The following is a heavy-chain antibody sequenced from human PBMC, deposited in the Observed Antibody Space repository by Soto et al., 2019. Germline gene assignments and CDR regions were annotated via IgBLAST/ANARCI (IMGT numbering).Heavy chain of an antibody. J-gene: IGHJ4*02. CDR3: AKRGGPILSIVLRT. V-gene: IGHV3-23*01. CDR2: IRSGGGDT. D-gene: IGHD3-16*02. Sequence: VGLMRDSCAASGVTFIGYARNWLRQDKGKGLEWVSAIRSGGGDTYYADAVKGRFTISRDTSKNTLHLQMNSLRVEDTAVYYCAKRGGPILSIVLRTRGQAILGSVPS. CDR1: GVTFIGYA.